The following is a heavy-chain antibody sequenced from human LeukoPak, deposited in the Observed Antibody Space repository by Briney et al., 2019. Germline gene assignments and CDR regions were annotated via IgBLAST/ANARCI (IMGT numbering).Heavy chain of an antibody. Sequence: GGSLRLSCAASGFTFSSYAMHWVRQAPGKGLEWVAVISYDGSNKYYADSVKGRFTISRDNSKNMLYLQMNSLRAEDTAVYYCARDLSYVWWPKEGFDYWGQGTLVTVSS. D-gene: IGHD4/OR15-4a*01. CDR2: ISYDGSNK. V-gene: IGHV3-30-3*01. CDR3: ARDLSYVWWPKEGFDY. CDR1: GFTFSSYA. J-gene: IGHJ4*02.